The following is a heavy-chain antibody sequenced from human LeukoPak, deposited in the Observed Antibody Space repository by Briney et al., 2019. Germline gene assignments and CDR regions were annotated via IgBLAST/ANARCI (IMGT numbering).Heavy chain of an antibody. J-gene: IGHJ4*02. CDR2: ISTSGGIT. Sequence: GGSLRLSCAASGFTFSSYAMSWVRQAPGKGLEWVSAISTSGGITKYADSVKGRFTISRDNSKNTLYLQMNSLRAEDTAVYYCAKGSGDYYGSGSYRYPPDFDYWGQGTLVTVSS. D-gene: IGHD3-10*01. CDR1: GFTFSSYA. CDR3: AKGSGDYYGSGSYRYPPDFDY. V-gene: IGHV3-23*01.